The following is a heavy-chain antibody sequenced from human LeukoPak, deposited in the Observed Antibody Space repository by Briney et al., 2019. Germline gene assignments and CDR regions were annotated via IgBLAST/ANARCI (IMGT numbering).Heavy chain of an antibody. CDR3: ARDQYEGNCPDY. J-gene: IGHJ4*02. V-gene: IGHV3-7*01. Sequence: GGSLRLSCVVSGFNFSSSTMSWVRQAPGKGLEWVAKMKEDGSDIDYADSVNGRFTISRDNAKNSLYLQMSSLRADDTAVYYCARDQYEGNCPDYWGQGALVTVSS. CDR1: GFNFSSST. D-gene: IGHD1-7*01. CDR2: MKEDGSDI.